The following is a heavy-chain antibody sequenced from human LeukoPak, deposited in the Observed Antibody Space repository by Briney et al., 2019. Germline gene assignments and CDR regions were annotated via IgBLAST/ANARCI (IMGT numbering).Heavy chain of an antibody. CDR1: GGSFSGYY. Sequence: SETLSLTCAVYGGSFSGYYWSWIRQPPGKGLEWIGEINHSGSTNYNPSLKSRVTISVDTSKNQFSLKLSSVTAADTAVYYCAKQGSLPWYYYGMDVWGQGTTVTVSS. D-gene: IGHD2-15*01. J-gene: IGHJ6*02. V-gene: IGHV4-34*01. CDR3: AKQGSLPWYYYGMDV. CDR2: INHSGST.